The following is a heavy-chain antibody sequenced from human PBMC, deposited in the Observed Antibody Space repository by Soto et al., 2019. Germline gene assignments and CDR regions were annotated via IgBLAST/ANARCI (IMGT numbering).Heavy chain of an antibody. V-gene: IGHV4-34*01. CDR3: ARGYCSSTSCYLYAQGRDGYYYYGMDV. D-gene: IGHD2-2*01. CDR1: GGSFSGYY. Sequence: KTSETLSLTCAVYGGSFSGYYWSWIRQPPGKGLEWIGEINHSGSTNYNPSLKSRVTISVDTSKNQFSLKLSSVTAADTAVYYCARGYCSSTSCYLYAQGRDGYYYYGMDVWGQGTTVTVSS. CDR2: INHSGST. J-gene: IGHJ6*02.